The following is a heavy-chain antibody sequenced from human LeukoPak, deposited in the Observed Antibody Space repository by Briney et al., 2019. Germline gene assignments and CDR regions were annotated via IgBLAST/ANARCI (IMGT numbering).Heavy chain of an antibody. CDR1: GFTFSSYG. CDR2: ISYDGSSE. Sequence: GTSLRLSCVGSGFTFSSYGIHWVRQLPGKGPEWVAIISYDGSSEFYADSVKGRFKISRDNSKNTLYLQMNSLRAEDTAVYYCAKDSGYGGSGSYYLLLDFDYWGQGTLVTVSS. V-gene: IGHV3-33*05. CDR3: AKDSGYGGSGSYYLLLDFDY. J-gene: IGHJ4*02. D-gene: IGHD3-10*01.